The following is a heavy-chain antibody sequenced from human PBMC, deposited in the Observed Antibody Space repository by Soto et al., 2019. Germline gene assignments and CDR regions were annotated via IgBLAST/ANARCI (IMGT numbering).Heavy chain of an antibody. Sequence: QVQLVESGGGVVQPGRSLRLSCAASGFTFNSYGMHWVRQAPGKGLEWVAVISYDGSNKYYADSVKGRFTISRDNSKNTLYLQMNSLRADDTAVYYCAKDRSPYIVVVTAILGGIDYWGQGTLVTVSS. V-gene: IGHV3-30*18. D-gene: IGHD2-21*02. CDR2: ISYDGSNK. CDR1: GFTFNSYG. CDR3: AKDRSPYIVVVTAILGGIDY. J-gene: IGHJ4*02.